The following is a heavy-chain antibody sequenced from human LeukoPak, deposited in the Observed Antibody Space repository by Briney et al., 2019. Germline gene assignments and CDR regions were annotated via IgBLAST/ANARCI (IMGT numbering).Heavy chain of an antibody. CDR2: INNDGSSA. V-gene: IGHV3-74*01. CDR3: ASALYYYDSSGYSDFDY. D-gene: IGHD3-22*01. J-gene: IGHJ4*02. Sequence: PGGTLRLSCAASGFTFNNYWIHWVRQVPGKGLVWVSRINNDGSSASYVDSVKGRFTISRDNAKNTLFLQMNSLRPEDTAVYYCASALYYYDSSGYSDFDYWGQGTLVTVSS. CDR1: GFTFNNYW.